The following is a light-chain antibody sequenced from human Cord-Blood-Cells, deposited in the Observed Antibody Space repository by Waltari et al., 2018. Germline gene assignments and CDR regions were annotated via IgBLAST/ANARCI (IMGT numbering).Light chain of an antibody. CDR3: QQYNSYPYT. Sequence: IQLTQSHSTLSASVGDRVTITCRASQSISSWLAWYQQKPGKAPKLLIYDASSLESGVPSRFSGSGSGTEFTLTISSLQPDDFATYYCQQYNSYPYTFGQGTKLDIK. V-gene: IGKV1-5*01. CDR1: QSISSW. CDR2: DAS. J-gene: IGKJ2*01.